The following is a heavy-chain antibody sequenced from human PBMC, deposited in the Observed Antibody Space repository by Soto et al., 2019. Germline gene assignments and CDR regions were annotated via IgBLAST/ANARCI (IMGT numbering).Heavy chain of an antibody. Sequence: SETLSLTCTVSGGSISSGDYYWSWIRQPPGKGLEWIGYIYYSGSTYYNPSLKSRVTISVDTSKNQFSLKLSSVTAADTAVYYCASSPSSKLYYDYVWGSPYFDYWGQGTLVTVSS. J-gene: IGHJ4*02. V-gene: IGHV4-30-4*01. CDR1: GGSISSGDYY. CDR2: IYYSGST. D-gene: IGHD3-16*01. CDR3: ASSPSSKLYYDYVWGSPYFDY.